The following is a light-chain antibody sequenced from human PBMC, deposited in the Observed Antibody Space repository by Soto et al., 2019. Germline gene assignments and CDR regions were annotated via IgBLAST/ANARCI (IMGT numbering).Light chain of an antibody. J-gene: IGKJ1*01. V-gene: IGKV3-15*01. CDR3: QQYNSYRT. CDR1: QSVSTT. Sequence: EIVLTQSPATLSVSPGERATLSCRASQSVSTTLAWYQQKPGQAPRLLMYSASTRATGTPARFSGSGSGTEFTLTISSLQPDDFATYYCQQYNSYRTFGQGTKVEIK. CDR2: SAS.